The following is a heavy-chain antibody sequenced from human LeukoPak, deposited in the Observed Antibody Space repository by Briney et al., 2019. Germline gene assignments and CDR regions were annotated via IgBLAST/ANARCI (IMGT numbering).Heavy chain of an antibody. Sequence: ASVKVSCKASGYTFTSYYMHWVRQAPGQGLEWMGWINPNSGGTNYAQKFQGRVTMTRDTSISTAYMELSRLRSDDTAVYYCARTYFDWLLGVDYWGQGTLVTVSS. J-gene: IGHJ4*02. CDR2: INPNSGGT. D-gene: IGHD3-9*01. V-gene: IGHV1-2*02. CDR3: ARTYFDWLLGVDY. CDR1: GYTFTSYY.